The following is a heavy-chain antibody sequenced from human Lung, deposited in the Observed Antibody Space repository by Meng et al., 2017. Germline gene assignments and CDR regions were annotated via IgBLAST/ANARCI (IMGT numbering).Heavy chain of an antibody. V-gene: IGHV4-34*01. CDR3: ARGPTTMAHDFDY. CDR1: GWSFSDYY. CDR2: INHSGST. Sequence: QGPLQQWGAGLLKPSGTLSLPCVFSGWSFSDYYWSWIRQPPGKGLEWIGEINHSGSTNYNPSLESRATISVDTSQNNLSLKLSSVTAADSAVYYCARGPTTMAHDFDYWGQGTLVTVSS. D-gene: IGHD4-11*01. J-gene: IGHJ4*02.